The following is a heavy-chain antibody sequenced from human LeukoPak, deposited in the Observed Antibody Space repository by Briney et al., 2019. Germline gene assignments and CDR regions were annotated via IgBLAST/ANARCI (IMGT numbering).Heavy chain of an antibody. CDR1: GFTFSTYW. CDR3: ARDWGESGYCTNGVCYTDAFDI. D-gene: IGHD2-8*01. CDR2: IKEDGNKK. V-gene: IGHV3-7*01. J-gene: IGHJ3*02. Sequence: GGSLRLSCAASGFTFSTYWMSWVRQAPGKGLEWVANIKEDGNKKYYVDSVKGRFTISRDNAKNSLYLQMNSLRAEDTAVYYCARDWGESGYCTNGVCYTDAFDIWGQGTMVTVSS.